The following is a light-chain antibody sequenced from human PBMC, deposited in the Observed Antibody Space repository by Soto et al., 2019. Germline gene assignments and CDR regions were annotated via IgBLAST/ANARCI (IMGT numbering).Light chain of an antibody. CDR3: QVRTNWSIA. CDR1: QSISSTY. CDR2: GAS. Sequence: ESVLTQSPGTLSLSPGERATPSCRASQSISSTYLAWYQQKPGQAPRLLIYGASSRATGIPDRFSGSGSGTDFTLTISRLEPEDFAVYYCQVRTNWSIAFGRGTRLEI. V-gene: IGKV3D-20*02. J-gene: IGKJ5*01.